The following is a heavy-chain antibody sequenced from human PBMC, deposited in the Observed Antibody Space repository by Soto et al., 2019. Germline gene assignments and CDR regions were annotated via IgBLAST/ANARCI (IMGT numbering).Heavy chain of an antibody. CDR1: GGTFSSYA. D-gene: IGHD3-22*01. CDR2: IIPIFGTA. J-gene: IGHJ3*02. V-gene: IGHV1-69*13. CDR3: ARDRRDYYDSSGYYRDAFDI. Sequence: SVKVSCKASGGTFSSYAISWVRQAPGQGLEWMGGIIPIFGTANYAQKFQGRVTITADESTSTAYMELSSLRSEDTAVYYCARDRRDYYDSSGYYRDAFDIWGQGTMVTVSS.